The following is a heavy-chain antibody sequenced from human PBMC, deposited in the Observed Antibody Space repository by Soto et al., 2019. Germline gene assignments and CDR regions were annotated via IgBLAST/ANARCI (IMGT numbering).Heavy chain of an antibody. Sequence: ASVKGSCKASGYTFTGYYMHWVRQAPGQGLEWMGWINPNSGGTNYAQKFQGWVTMTRDTSISTAYMELSRLRSDDTAVYYCARDLGPNYYGMDVWGLGTTVTVSS. CDR3: ARDLGPNYYGMDV. CDR2: INPNSGGT. J-gene: IGHJ6*02. CDR1: GYTFTGYY. V-gene: IGHV1-2*04.